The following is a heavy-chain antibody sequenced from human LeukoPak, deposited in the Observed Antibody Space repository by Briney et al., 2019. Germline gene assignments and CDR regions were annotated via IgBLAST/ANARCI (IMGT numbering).Heavy chain of an antibody. CDR2: LIPIFGTA. CDR3: ARDPFRTDWVTAGRTVYQRPPVYFDY. CDR1: GGTFSSYA. J-gene: IGHJ4*02. D-gene: IGHD2-2*01. V-gene: IGHV1-69*13. Sequence: ASVKVSCKASGGTFSSYAISWVRQAPGQGLEWMGGLIPIFGTANYAQKFQGRVTITADESTSTAYMELSSLRSEDTAVYYCARDPFRTDWVTAGRTVYQRPPVYFDYWGQGTLVTVSS.